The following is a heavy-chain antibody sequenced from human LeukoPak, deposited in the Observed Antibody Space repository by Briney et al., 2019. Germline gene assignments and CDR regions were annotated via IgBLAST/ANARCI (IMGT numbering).Heavy chain of an antibody. V-gene: IGHV3-7*01. Sequence: GGSLRLPCAASGFTFSSYWMSWVRQAPGKGLEWVANIKQDGSEKYYVDSVKGRFTISRDNAKNSLYLQMNSLRAEDTAVYYCARDYCSSTSPYYYYYYMDVWGKGTTVTVSS. J-gene: IGHJ6*03. CDR1: GFTFSSYW. CDR3: ARDYCSSTSPYYYYYYMDV. CDR2: IKQDGSEK. D-gene: IGHD2-2*01.